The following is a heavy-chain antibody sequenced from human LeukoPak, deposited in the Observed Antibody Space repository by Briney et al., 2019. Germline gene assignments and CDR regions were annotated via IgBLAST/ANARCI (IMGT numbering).Heavy chain of an antibody. CDR1: GFTFSSYG. V-gene: IGHV3-30*18. D-gene: IGHD3-16*01. J-gene: IGHJ4*02. CDR3: AKGRGNY. CDR2: ISYDGSNK. Sequence: PGGSLRLSCAASGFTFSSYGMHWVRQAPGKGLEWEAVISYDGSNKYYADSVKGRFTISRDNSKNTLYLQMNSLRAEDSAVYYCAKGRGNYWGQGTLVTVSS.